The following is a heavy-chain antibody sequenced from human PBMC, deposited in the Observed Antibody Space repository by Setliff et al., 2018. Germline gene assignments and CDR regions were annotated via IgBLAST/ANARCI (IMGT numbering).Heavy chain of an antibody. CDR2: IYYSGST. CDR3: ARHHAQYYSDSSGYYYEDWYFDL. Sequence: SETLSLTCSVSGGSITSYYCCWIRQPPGNGLEYIGYIYYSGSTNSNPSLKSRVTISVDTSKNQFSLKLSSVTAADTAVYYCARHHAQYYSDSSGYYYEDWYFDLWGRGTLVTVSS. J-gene: IGHJ2*01. D-gene: IGHD3-22*01. CDR1: GGSITSYY. V-gene: IGHV4-59*08.